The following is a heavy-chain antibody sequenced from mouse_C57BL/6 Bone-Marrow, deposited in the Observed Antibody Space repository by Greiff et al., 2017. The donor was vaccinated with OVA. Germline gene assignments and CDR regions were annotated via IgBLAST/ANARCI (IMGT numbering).Heavy chain of an antibody. CDR2: ISSGGSYT. J-gene: IGHJ2*01. V-gene: IGHV5-6*01. CDR1: GFTFSSYG. Sequence: DVQLVESGGDLVKPGGSLKLSCAASGFTFSSYGMSWVRQTPDKRLEWVATISSGGSYTYYPDSVKGRFTISRDNAKNTLYLQMSSLKSEDTAMYYCARGTGEGYYFDYWGQGTTLTVSS. CDR3: ARGTGEGYYFDY.